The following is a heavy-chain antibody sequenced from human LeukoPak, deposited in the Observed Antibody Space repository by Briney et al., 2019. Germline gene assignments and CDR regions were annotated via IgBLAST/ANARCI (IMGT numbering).Heavy chain of an antibody. CDR1: GFSFSNSA. D-gene: IGHD4-23*01. CDR3: ARDLGGKGSWPDY. CDR2: ISAYNGNT. V-gene: IGHV1-18*01. J-gene: IGHJ4*02. Sequence: ASVKVSCKSSGFSFSNSAVQWVRQARGQRLEWMGWISAYNGNTNYAQKLQGRVTMTTDTSTSTAYMELRSLRSDDTAVYYCARDLGGKGSWPDYWGQGTLVTVSS.